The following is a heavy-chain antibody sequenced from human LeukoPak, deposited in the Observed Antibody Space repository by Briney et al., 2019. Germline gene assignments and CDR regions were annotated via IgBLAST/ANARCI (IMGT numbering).Heavy chain of an antibody. CDR1: GGSFSGYY. J-gene: IGHJ2*01. D-gene: IGHD3-9*01. Sequence: SETLSLTCAVYGGSFSGYYWSWIRQPPGKGLEWIGEINHSGSTNYNPPLKSRVTISVDTSKNQFSLKLSSVTAADTAVYYCARLSVLTGYYTWYFDLWGRGTLVTVSS. CDR2: INHSGST. CDR3: ARLSVLTGYYTWYFDL. V-gene: IGHV4-34*01.